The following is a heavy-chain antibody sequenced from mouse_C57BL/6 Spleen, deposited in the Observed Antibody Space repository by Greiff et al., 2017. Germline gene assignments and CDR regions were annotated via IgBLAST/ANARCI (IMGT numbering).Heavy chain of an antibody. V-gene: IGHV14-4*01. Sequence: EVKLMESGAELVRPGASVKLSCTASGFNIKDDYMHWVKQRPEQGLEWIGWIDPENGDTEYASKFQGKATITADTSSNTAYLQLSSLTSEDTAVYYCTTGYLRGGFAYWGQGTLVTVSA. CDR2: IDPENGDT. CDR1: GFNIKDDY. D-gene: IGHD2-14*01. J-gene: IGHJ3*01. CDR3: TTGYLRGGFAY.